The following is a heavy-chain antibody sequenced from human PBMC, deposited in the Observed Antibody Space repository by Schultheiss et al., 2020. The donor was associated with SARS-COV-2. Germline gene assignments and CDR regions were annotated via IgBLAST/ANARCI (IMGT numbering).Heavy chain of an antibody. D-gene: IGHD4-11*01. J-gene: IGHJ5*02. V-gene: IGHV4-34*01. CDR1: GGSFSCYY. Sequence: SETLSLTCAVYGGSFSCYYWSWIRQPPGKGLEWIGEINHSGSTNYNPSLKSRVTISVDTSKNQFSLKLSSVTAADTAVYYCARDYSGGWFDPWGQGTLVTVSS. CDR2: INHSGST. CDR3: ARDYSGGWFDP.